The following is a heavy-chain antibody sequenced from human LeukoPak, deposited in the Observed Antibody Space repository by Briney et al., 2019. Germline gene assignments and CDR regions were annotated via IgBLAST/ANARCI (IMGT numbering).Heavy chain of an antibody. CDR3: AKAYGSGSYEGNWFDP. V-gene: IGHV3-30*18. D-gene: IGHD3-10*01. CDR2: ISYDGSNK. J-gene: IGHJ5*02. Sequence: GGSLTLFCAASGFTFSSYGMHWARQAPGKGLEWVAVISYDGSNKDYADSVKGRFTISRDNSKNTLYLQMNSLRAEDTAVYYCAKAYGSGSYEGNWFDPWGQGTLVTVSS. CDR1: GFTFSSYG.